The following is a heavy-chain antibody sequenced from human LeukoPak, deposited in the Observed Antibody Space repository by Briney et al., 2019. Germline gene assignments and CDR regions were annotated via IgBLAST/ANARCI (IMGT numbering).Heavy chain of an antibody. Sequence: ASVKVSCKASGYTFTSYYMHWVRQAPGQGLEWMGIINPSGGSISYAQKFQGRVTMTRDMSTGTVYMELSSLRSEDTAVYYCARDAAGGYSGYFYYYYYMDVWGKGTTVTVSS. J-gene: IGHJ6*03. CDR3: ARDAAGGYSGYFYYYYYMDV. D-gene: IGHD5-12*01. CDR2: INPSGGSI. V-gene: IGHV1-46*01. CDR1: GYTFTSYY.